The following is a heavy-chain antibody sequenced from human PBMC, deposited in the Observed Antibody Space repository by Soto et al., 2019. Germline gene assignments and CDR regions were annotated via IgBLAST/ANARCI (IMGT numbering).Heavy chain of an antibody. CDR3: ARQSRSGRLDQGNGMDV. Sequence: PSDTLSLTCTVSGGSISSSVYYWCCIRQPPWNWLEWIGSIYYSGSTYYNPSLKSRVTISLDTSKNQFSLKLSSVTAADTAVYYCARQSRSGRLDQGNGMDVWGKGTKVT. CDR2: IYYSGST. J-gene: IGHJ6*04. D-gene: IGHD2-2*03. V-gene: IGHV4-39*01. CDR1: GGSISSSVYY.